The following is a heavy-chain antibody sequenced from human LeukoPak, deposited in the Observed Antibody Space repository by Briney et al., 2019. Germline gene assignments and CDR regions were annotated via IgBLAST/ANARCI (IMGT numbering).Heavy chain of an antibody. J-gene: IGHJ4*02. CDR3: ARGRPHGNDY. V-gene: IGHV3-74*01. D-gene: IGHD4-23*01. CDR1: GFTFSRYW. CDR2: IASDGSST. Sequence: GGSLRLSCAASGFTFSRYWMNWVRQAPGKGLVWVSRIASDGSSTTYADSVKGRFSISRDNAKNTLYLQMNSLRVEDTAMYYCARGRPHGNDYWGQGTLVTVSS.